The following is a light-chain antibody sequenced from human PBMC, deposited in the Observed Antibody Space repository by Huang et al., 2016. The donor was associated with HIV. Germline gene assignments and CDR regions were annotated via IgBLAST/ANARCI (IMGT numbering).Light chain of an antibody. CDR3: LQDYTYPWT. CDR2: TTS. CDR1: QDIGND. V-gene: IGKV1-6*01. J-gene: IGKJ1*01. Sequence: AIQMTQSPASLSASVGDRVTITCRASQDIGNDLGWYQQRLGKAPKLLVFTTSHLQSGVPSRFTGSGSGTHFTLTISGLQPEDFATYYCLQDYTYPWTFGQGTKVEI.